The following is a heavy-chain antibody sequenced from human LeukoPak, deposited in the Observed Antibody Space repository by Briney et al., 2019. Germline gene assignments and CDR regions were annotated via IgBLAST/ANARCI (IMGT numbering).Heavy chain of an antibody. CDR3: ARDPDRSGVFDY. CDR1: GYTFTSYD. V-gene: IGHV1-8*01. D-gene: IGHD7-27*01. J-gene: IGHJ4*02. Sequence: ASVKVSCKASGYTFTSYDINWVRQATGQGLEWMGWMNPNSGNTGYAQKFQGRVTMTRNTSISTAYMELSSLRSEDTAVYYCARDPDRSGVFDYWGQGTLVTVSS. CDR2: MNPNSGNT.